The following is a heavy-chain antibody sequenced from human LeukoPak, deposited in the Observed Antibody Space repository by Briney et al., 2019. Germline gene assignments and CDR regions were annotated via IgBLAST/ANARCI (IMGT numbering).Heavy chain of an antibody. D-gene: IGHD6-13*01. CDR1: GFTFGSYA. V-gene: IGHV3-33*01. CDR2: IWYDGSNK. J-gene: IGHJ4*02. Sequence: GGSLRLSCAASGFTFGSYAMHWVRQAPGKGLEWVAVIWYDGSNKYYADSVKGRFTISRDNSKNTLYLQMNSLRAEDTAVYYCARPVVAAAEFDHWGQGTLVTVSS. CDR3: ARPVVAAAEFDH.